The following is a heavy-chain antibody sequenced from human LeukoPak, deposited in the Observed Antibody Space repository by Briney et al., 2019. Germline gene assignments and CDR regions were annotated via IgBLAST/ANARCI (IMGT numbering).Heavy chain of an antibody. V-gene: IGHV3-33*01. J-gene: IGHJ4*02. CDR2: IWNDGSNK. D-gene: IGHD3-22*01. CDR1: GFSFSSYG. CDR3: ARAAYDSSGYLTL. Sequence: GGSLRLSCAASGFSFSSYGMHWVRQAPAKGLEWVAVIWNDGSNKYYADSVKGRFTISRDNSKNTLYLRMSSLRVEDTAVYYCARAAYDSSGYLTLWGQGTLVTVSS.